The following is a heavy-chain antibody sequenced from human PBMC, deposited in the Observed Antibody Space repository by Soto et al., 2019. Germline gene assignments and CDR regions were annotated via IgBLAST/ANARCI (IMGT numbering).Heavy chain of an antibody. J-gene: IGHJ4*02. CDR2: IWYDGSNK. CDR1: GFTFSSYG. V-gene: IGHV3-33*01. D-gene: IGHD2-21*01. CDR3: ARDLLYTPAGY. Sequence: QVQLVESGGGVVQPGRSLRLSCAASGFTFSSYGMHWVRQAPGKGLEWVAVIWYDGSNKYYADSVKGRFTISRDNSKNTLYLQMNSLRAEDTAVYYCARDLLYTPAGYWCQGTLVTVSS.